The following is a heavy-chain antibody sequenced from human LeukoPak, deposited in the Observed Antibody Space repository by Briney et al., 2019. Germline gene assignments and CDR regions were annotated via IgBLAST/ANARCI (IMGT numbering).Heavy chain of an antibody. J-gene: IGHJ4*02. Sequence: SETLSLTCTVSGGFISSYSWSWIRQPPGKGLEWIGYIYYSGSTNYNPSLKSRVTISVDTSKNQFSLKLTSVTAADTAVYYCARAYGYSYPIDYWGQGTLVTVSS. D-gene: IGHD5-18*01. CDR3: ARAYGYSYPIDY. V-gene: IGHV4-59*01. CDR2: IYYSGST. CDR1: GGFISSYS.